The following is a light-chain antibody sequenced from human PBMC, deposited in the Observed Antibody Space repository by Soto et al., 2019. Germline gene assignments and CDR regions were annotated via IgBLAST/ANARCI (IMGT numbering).Light chain of an antibody. Sequence: QSVLTQPASVSGSPGQSITISCTGTSSDVGGFNYVSWYQQQPGRAPKLILYEVSNRPSGVAHRFTGSKSGNTASLTISGLQSEDEADYYCSSFTSNITYGFGTGTKV. CDR1: SSDVGGFNY. V-gene: IGLV2-14*01. CDR2: EVS. CDR3: SSFTSNITYG. J-gene: IGLJ1*01.